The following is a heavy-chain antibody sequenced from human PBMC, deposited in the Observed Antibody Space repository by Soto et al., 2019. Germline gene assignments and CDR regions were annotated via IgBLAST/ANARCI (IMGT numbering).Heavy chain of an antibody. Sequence: ESGGGLVQPGGSLRLSCAASGFTFNTYAMGWVRQAPGKGLEWVSGISSGGGATYYADSVKGRFTISRDNSKNTLYLQMNSLRAEDTAVYYCAGTTPYYIDYWGQGALVTVSS. D-gene: IGHD4-17*01. CDR3: AGTTPYYIDY. CDR2: ISSGGGAT. V-gene: IGHV3-23*01. CDR1: GFTFNTYA. J-gene: IGHJ4*02.